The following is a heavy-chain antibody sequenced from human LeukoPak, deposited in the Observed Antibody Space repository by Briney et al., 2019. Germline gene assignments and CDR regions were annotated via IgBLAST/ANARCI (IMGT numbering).Heavy chain of an antibody. D-gene: IGHD4-17*01. CDR3: ARDGDYGDYLSLYYYYYYMDV. CDR2: ISGSGGST. V-gene: IGHV3-23*01. CDR1: GFTFSSYA. J-gene: IGHJ6*03. Sequence: PGGSLRLSCAASGFTFSSYAMSWVRQAPGKGLEWVSAISGSGGSTYYADSVKGRFTISRDNAKNSLYLQMNSLRAEDTAVYYCARDGDYGDYLSLYYYYYYMDVWGKGTTVTVSS.